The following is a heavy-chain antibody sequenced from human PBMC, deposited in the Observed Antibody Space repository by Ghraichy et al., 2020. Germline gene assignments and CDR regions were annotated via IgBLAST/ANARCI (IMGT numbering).Heavy chain of an antibody. CDR3: ARVGRMHYDFWSGYYTHDAFDF. V-gene: IGHV4-59*01. Sequence: SETLSLTCTVSGGSISSYYWSWIRQPPGKGLEWIGYIYYNGSTNYNPSLKSRVSISVDTSKNQFSLKPYSVTAADTAVYYCARVGRMHYDFWSGYYTHDAFDFWGQGTMVTVSS. CDR1: GGSISSYY. D-gene: IGHD3-3*01. J-gene: IGHJ3*01. CDR2: IYYNGST.